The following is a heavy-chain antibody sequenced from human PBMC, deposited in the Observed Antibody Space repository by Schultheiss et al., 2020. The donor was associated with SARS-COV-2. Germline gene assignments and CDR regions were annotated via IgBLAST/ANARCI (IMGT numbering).Heavy chain of an antibody. CDR2: ISSSGSTI. V-gene: IGHV3-11*01. Sequence: GGSLRLSCAASGFTFSDYYMSWIRQAPGKGLEWVSYISSSGSTIYYADSVKGRFTISRDNAKNSLYLQMNSLRAEDTAVYYCAKNLGWLQLDWYFDLWGRGTLVTVSS. CDR3: AKNLGWLQLDWYFDL. J-gene: IGHJ2*01. CDR1: GFTFSDYY. D-gene: IGHD5-24*01.